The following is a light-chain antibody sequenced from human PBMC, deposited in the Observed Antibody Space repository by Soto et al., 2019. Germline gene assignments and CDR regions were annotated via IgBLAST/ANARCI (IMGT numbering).Light chain of an antibody. J-gene: IGLJ1*01. CDR3: QSYDRSLSGXI. CDR1: GSNIGASYD. CDR2: ANR. Sequence: QSALTQPPSVSGAPGQRVTISCTGNGSNIGASYDVHWYQQLPGSAPRLLIYANRNRPAGVSDRFSGSKSDTSASLVISGLQADDEADYYCQSYDRSLSGXIFGTGTKVT. V-gene: IGLV1-40*01.